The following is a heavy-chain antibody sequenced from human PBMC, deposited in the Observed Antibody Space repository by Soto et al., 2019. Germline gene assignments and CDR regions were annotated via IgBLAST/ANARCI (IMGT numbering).Heavy chain of an antibody. D-gene: IGHD2-15*01. CDR3: ARELTYCSGGSCDRPPIDH. J-gene: IGHJ4*02. CDR2: IWSDGYNK. Sequence: GGSLRLSCAASGFIFRNYGVHWVRQAPGKGLEWVALIWSDGYNKYYADSVKGRFTISRDNAKSTFYLEMKTLRPDDTAVYFCARELTYCSGGSCDRPPIDHWGQGTLVTVSS. CDR1: GFIFRNYG. V-gene: IGHV3-33*01.